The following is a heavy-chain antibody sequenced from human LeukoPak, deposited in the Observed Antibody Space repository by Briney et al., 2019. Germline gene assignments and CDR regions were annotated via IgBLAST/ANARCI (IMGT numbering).Heavy chain of an antibody. D-gene: IGHD6-13*01. Sequence: NPGGSLRLSCAASGFTFSSYSMNWVRQAPGKGLEWVSSISSSSSYIYYGDSVKGRFTISRDNAKNSLYLQMNSLRAEDTAVYYCARVWSPPYTSSWPDYFDYWGQGTLVTVSS. CDR3: ARVWSPPYTSSWPDYFDY. CDR2: ISSSSSYI. V-gene: IGHV3-21*01. CDR1: GFTFSSYS. J-gene: IGHJ4*02.